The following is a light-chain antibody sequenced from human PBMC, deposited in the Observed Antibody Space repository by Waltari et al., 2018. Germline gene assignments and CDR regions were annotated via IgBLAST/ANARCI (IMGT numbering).Light chain of an antibody. CDR1: QSVSSN. V-gene: IGKV3-15*01. CDR2: GAS. CDR3: QQYNNLWT. Sequence: EIVMTQSPATLSVSPGERATLSCRASQSVSSNLAWYQQKPGPAPRLLIYGASTRATGIPARFSGSGSGTEFTLTISSLQSEDFAVYYCQQYNNLWTFGQGTKVEIK. J-gene: IGKJ1*01.